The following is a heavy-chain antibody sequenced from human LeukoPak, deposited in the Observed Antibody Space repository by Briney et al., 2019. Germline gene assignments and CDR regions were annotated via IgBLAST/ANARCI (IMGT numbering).Heavy chain of an antibody. V-gene: IGHV4-34*01. CDR1: GGSFSGYY. CDR2: INHSGST. J-gene: IGHJ4*02. D-gene: IGHD2/OR15-2a*01. Sequence: PSETLSLTCAVYGGSFSGYYWSWIRQPPGKGLEWIGEINHSGSTNYNPSLKSRVTISVDTSKNQFSLKLSSVTAADTAVYYCAKEVALSKWGQGTLVTVSS. CDR3: AKEVALSK.